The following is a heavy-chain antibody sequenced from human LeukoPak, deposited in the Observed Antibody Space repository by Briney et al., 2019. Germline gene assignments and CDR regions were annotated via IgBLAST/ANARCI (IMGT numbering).Heavy chain of an antibody. V-gene: IGHV4-39*01. J-gene: IGHJ4*02. CDR2: IYYSGST. D-gene: IGHD2-15*01. CDR3: ARKEGLVGVVPANPQTADY. CDR1: GGSISSSSYY. Sequence: SETLSLTCTVSGGSISSSSYYWGWIRQPPGKGLEWIGSIYYSGSTYYNPSLKSRVTISVDTSKNQFSLKLSSVTSAATAVYYWARKEGLVGVVPANPQTADYWGQGTLVTVS.